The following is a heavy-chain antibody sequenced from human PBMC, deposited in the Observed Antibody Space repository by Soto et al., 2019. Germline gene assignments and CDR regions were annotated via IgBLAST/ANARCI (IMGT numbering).Heavy chain of an antibody. V-gene: IGHV3-30*03. D-gene: IGHD3-22*01. CDR3: ATLDYEGAVH. CDR2: ISYDGRNI. J-gene: IGHJ4*02. CDR1: GFTFSKYG. Sequence: GASLRLSCAASGFTFSKYGVHWVRQAPGQGLEWVALISYDGRNIDYADAVKGRFTISRDNSKNSVYLQMNNLRSEDTAVYYCATLDYEGAVHWGQGTRVTVSS.